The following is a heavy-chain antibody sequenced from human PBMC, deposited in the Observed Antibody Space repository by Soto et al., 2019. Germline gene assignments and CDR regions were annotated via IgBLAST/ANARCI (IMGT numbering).Heavy chain of an antibody. V-gene: IGHV3-48*02. CDR3: ARDSPGMVRGVIDY. Sequence: GGSLRLSCAASGFTFSSYSMNWVPQAPGKGLEWVSYISSSSSTIYYADSVKGRFTISRDNAKNSLYLQMNSLRDEDTAVYYCARDSPGMVRGVIDYWGQGTLVTVSS. D-gene: IGHD3-10*01. CDR1: GFTFSSYS. CDR2: ISSSSSTI. J-gene: IGHJ4*02.